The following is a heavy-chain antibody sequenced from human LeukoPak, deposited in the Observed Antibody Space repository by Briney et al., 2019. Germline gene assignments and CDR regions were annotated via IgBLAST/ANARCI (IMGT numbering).Heavy chain of an antibody. V-gene: IGHV3-23*01. CDR3: ARETHSFDY. J-gene: IGHJ4*02. Sequence: PGGSLRLSCAASGFTFSSYAMSWVRQAPGKGLEWVSVISGSSSTTYYAASVKGRFTISRDNSKNTLYLQMNSLRAEDTAVYYCARETHSFDYWGQGTLVTVSS. CDR1: GFTFSSYA. CDR2: ISGSSSTT.